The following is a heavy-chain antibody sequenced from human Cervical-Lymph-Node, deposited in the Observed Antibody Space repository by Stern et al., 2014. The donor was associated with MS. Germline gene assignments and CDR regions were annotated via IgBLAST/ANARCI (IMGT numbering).Heavy chain of an antibody. V-gene: IGHV1-24*01. D-gene: IGHD3-22*01. CDR3: ATDSLYYYDSSGYVGS. J-gene: IGHJ1*01. Sequence: QVQLVQSGAEVKKPGASVKVSCKVSGYTLTELSMHWVRQAHGKGLEWMGGFDPEDGETIYAQKFQGRVTMTEDTSTDTAYMELSSLRSEDTAVYYCATDSLYYYDSSGYVGSWGQGTLVTVSS. CDR2: FDPEDGET. CDR1: GYTLTELS.